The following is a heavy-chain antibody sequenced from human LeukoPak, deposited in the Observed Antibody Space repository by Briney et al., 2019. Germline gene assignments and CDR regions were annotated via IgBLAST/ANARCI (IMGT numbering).Heavy chain of an antibody. CDR2: ISRSGNSI. V-gene: IGHV3-48*03. Sequence: PGGSLRLSCAASGFSFSVYEMNWVRQAPGKGLEWVSYISRSGNSIYYVDSVKGRFTISRDNAKNSLYLQMNSLRAEDTAVYYCARVMSLSIAAAFDIWGQGTKVTVSS. CDR1: GFSFSVYE. J-gene: IGHJ3*02. D-gene: IGHD3-16*02. CDR3: ARVMSLSIAAAFDI.